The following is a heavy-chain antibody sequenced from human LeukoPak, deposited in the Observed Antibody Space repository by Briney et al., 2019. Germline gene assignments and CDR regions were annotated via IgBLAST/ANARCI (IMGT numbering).Heavy chain of an antibody. V-gene: IGHV4-4*07. Sequence: SETLSLTCTVSGGSISSYYWSWIRQPAGKGLEWIGRIYTSGSTNYNPSLKSRVTMSVDTSKNQFSLKLSSVTAADTAVYYCARDVRYYGSGSYNWFDPWGQGTLVTVSS. CDR1: GGSISSYY. J-gene: IGHJ5*02. CDR3: ARDVRYYGSGSYNWFDP. CDR2: IYTSGST. D-gene: IGHD3-10*01.